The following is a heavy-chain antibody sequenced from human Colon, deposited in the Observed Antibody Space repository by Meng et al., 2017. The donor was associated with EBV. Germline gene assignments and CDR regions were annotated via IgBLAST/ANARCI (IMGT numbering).Heavy chain of an antibody. CDR3: ARVSSGWDYFDY. V-gene: IGHV4-31*03. J-gene: IGHJ4*02. CDR1: GGSGSSGGYY. CDR2: IYYSGST. D-gene: IGHD6-19*01. Sequence: QVQLQEAGPGLVKPSQTLFLTCTVSGGSGSSGGYYWTWIRQHPGKGLEWFGHIYYSGSTFYNPSLKRRVIISIDTSKNQFSLNLRSVTAADTAVYYCARVSSGWDYFDYWGQGTLVTVSS.